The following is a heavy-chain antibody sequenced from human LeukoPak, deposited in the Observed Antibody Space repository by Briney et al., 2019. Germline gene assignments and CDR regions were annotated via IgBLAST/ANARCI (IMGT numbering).Heavy chain of an antibody. CDR3: ASDDSSGLFAVDY. D-gene: IGHD3-22*01. J-gene: IGHJ4*02. CDR1: GFTFSSYG. V-gene: IGHV3-30*03. CDR2: ISYDGSNK. Sequence: GGSLRLSCAASGFTFSSYGMHWVRQAPGKGLEWVAVISYDGSNKYYADSVKGRFTISRDNSKNTLYLQMNSLRAEDTAVYYCASDDSSGLFAVDYWGQGTLVTVSS.